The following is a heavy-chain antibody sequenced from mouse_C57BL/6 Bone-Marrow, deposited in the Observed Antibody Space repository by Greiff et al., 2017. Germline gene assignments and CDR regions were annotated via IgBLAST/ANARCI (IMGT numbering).Heavy chain of an antibody. Sequence: ESGPGLVKPSQSLSLTCSVTGYSITSGYYWNWIRQFPGNKLEWMGYISYDGSNNYNPSLKNRISITRDTSKNQFFLKLNSVTTEDTATYYCARGCYGAYWGQGTLVTVSA. CDR1: GYSITSGYY. V-gene: IGHV3-6*01. CDR3: ARGCYGAY. D-gene: IGHD1-1*01. J-gene: IGHJ3*01. CDR2: ISYDGSN.